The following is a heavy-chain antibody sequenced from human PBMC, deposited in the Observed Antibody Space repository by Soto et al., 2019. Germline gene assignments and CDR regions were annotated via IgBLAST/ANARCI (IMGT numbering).Heavy chain of an antibody. V-gene: IGHV3-30-3*01. J-gene: IGHJ4*02. CDR2: ISYDGSNK. D-gene: IGHD3-22*01. CDR3: ARGPVVVENLYFDY. CDR1: GFTFSSYA. Sequence: PGGSLRLSCAASGFTFSSYAMHWVRQAPGKGLEWVAVISYDGSNKYYADSVKGRFTISRDHSKNTLYLQMNSLRAEDTAVYYCARGPVVVENLYFDYWGQGTMVTVSS.